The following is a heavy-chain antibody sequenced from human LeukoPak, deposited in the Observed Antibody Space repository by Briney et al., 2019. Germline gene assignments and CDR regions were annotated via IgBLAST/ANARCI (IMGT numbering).Heavy chain of an antibody. CDR3: AGESPYSGTFDY. V-gene: IGHV4-39*07. Sequence: PSETLSLTCTVSGGSISSSSYYWGWIRQPPGKGLEWIGSIYYSGSTYYNPSLKSRVTISVDTSKNQFSLKLSSVTAADTAVYYCAGESPYSGTFDYWGQGTLVTVSS. J-gene: IGHJ4*02. CDR1: GGSISSSSYY. D-gene: IGHD5-12*01. CDR2: IYYSGST.